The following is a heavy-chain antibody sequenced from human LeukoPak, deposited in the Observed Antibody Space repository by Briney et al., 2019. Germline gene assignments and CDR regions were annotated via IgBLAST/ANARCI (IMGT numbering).Heavy chain of an antibody. V-gene: IGHV1-18*01. D-gene: IGHD6-19*01. Sequence: ASVRVSCKASGYTFTHHGIAWIRQAPGQGLEWLGWISCYNGDTIYAQEFQGIVTLTTEKSTSTVYMELRSLTSDDTAVYYCAREPSNNSGWYQYFDAWGRGTLVSVSS. CDR3: AREPSNNSGWYQYFDA. CDR1: GYTFTHHG. CDR2: ISCYNGDT. J-gene: IGHJ2*01.